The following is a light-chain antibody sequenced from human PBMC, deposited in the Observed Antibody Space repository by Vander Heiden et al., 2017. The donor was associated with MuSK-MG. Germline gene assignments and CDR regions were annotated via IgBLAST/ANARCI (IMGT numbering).Light chain of an antibody. V-gene: IGKV1-39*01. CDR2: TAS. CDR3: QQSYSLPYT. CDR1: QSISSY. Sequence: DIQMTQSPSSLSASVGDRVTITCRAGQSISSYLNWYQQKPGRAPKLLIYTASSLQSGVPSTFRGSGSGTDFTLTISSLQPEDFATYYCQQSYSLPYTFGQGTKLEIK. J-gene: IGKJ2*01.